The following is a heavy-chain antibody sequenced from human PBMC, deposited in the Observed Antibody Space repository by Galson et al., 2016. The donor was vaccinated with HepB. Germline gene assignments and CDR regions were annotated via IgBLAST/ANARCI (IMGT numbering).Heavy chain of an antibody. J-gene: IGHJ3*02. D-gene: IGHD4-23*01. V-gene: IGHV4-59*08. CDR3: ARQTSVLTGSAFDI. CDR1: GGSRSSFY. CDR2: IFHTGRP. Sequence: ETLSLTCPVSGGSRSSFYWSWIRQPPGKRLEWIGPIFHTGRPTYNRSLKSRVTISVDTSKNQVSLKLSSVTAADTALYYCARQTSVLTGSAFDIWGQGTMVTVSS.